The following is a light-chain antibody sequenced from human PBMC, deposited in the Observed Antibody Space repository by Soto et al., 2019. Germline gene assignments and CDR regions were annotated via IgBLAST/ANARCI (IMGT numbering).Light chain of an antibody. CDR3: QSYDSSLSVV. CDR1: SSNIGAGYD. V-gene: IGLV1-40*01. Sequence: QSVLTQPPSVSGAPGQRVTISCTGSSSNIGAGYDAHWYQQLPVTAPKLLIYGNSNRPSGVPDRFSGSKSGTSASLAITGLQAEDEADYYCQSYDSSLSVVFGGGTKLTVL. CDR2: GNS. J-gene: IGLJ3*02.